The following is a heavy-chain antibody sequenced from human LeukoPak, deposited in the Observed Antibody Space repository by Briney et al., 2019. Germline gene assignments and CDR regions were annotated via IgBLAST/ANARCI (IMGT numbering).Heavy chain of an antibody. D-gene: IGHD7-27*01. CDR3: ARGANWAFEY. CDR2: IKPDGSEK. CDR1: GFIFSNSW. J-gene: IGHJ4*02. Sequence: PGGSLRLSCATSGFIFSNSWMNWVRQAPGKGLEWVAKIKPDGSEKYYVDSVKGRFTVSRDNAKNSLYLQMNSLRADDTAVYFCARGANWAFEYWGQGTLVAVSS. V-gene: IGHV3-7*04.